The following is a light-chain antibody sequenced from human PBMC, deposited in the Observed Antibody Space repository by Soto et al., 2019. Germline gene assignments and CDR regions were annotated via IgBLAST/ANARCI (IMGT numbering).Light chain of an antibody. CDR2: AAS. J-gene: IGKJ5*01. CDR3: QQGHSNTIT. V-gene: IGKV1-39*01. Sequence: IQTTQSPSSLSASVGDRVTITCRTSETISTYVNWYQKKPGKAPKLLIYAASSLQSGVPSRFSVSGSGTDFTLTISRLKNEDFATYYCQQGHSNTITLCQGTRLEIK. CDR1: ETISTY.